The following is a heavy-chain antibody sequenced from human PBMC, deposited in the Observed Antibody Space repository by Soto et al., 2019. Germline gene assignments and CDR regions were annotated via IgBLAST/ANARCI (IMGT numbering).Heavy chain of an antibody. V-gene: IGHV3-20*04. J-gene: IGHJ6*02. CDR3: ARDSIVVVPAAMEVRGGYYYYYGMDV. Sequence: PGGSLRLSCAASGFTFYDYGMSWVRQAPGKGLEWVSGINWNGGSTGYADSVKGRSTISRDNAKNSLYLQMNSLRAEDTALYYCARDSIVVVPAAMEVRGGYYYYYGMDVWGQGTTVTVSS. CDR2: INWNGGST. D-gene: IGHD2-2*01. CDR1: GFTFYDYG.